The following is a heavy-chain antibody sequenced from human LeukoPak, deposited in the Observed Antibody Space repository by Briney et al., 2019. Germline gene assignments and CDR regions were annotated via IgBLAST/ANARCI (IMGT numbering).Heavy chain of an antibody. Sequence: SETLSLTCTVSGGSISSSSYYWGWIRQPPGKGLEWIGSIYYSGSTYYNPSLKSRVTTSVDTSKNQFSLKLTSVNAADTAVYYCARDRPGGSSLDYWGQGILVTVSS. J-gene: IGHJ4*02. CDR3: ARDRPGGSSLDY. D-gene: IGHD6-13*01. CDR1: GGSISSSSYY. CDR2: IYYSGST. V-gene: IGHV4-39*07.